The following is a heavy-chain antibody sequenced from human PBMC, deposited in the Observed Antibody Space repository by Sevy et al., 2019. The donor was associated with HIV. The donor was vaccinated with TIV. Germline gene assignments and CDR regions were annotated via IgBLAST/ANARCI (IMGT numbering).Heavy chain of an antibody. CDR3: ANKGGSRPNDAFDI. V-gene: IGHV3-7*01. D-gene: IGHD3-10*01. J-gene: IGHJ3*02. CDR1: GFSFTSYW. Sequence: GGSLRLSCAASGFSFTSYWMSWVRQTPEKGLEWVANINQVGTEKNYVDSVKGRFTISRDNAKNSLYLQMNSLRAEDTAVYYCANKGGSRPNDAFDIWGQGTMVTVSS. CDR2: INQVGTEK.